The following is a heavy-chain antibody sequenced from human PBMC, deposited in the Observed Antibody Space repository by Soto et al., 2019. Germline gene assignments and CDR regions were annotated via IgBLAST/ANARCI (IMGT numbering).Heavy chain of an antibody. J-gene: IGHJ5*02. V-gene: IGHV4-31*03. Sequence: TLSLTCTFSGGSISSGGYYWSWIRQHPGKGLEWIGYIYYSGSTYYNPSLKSRVTISVDTSKNQFSLKLSSVTAADTAVYYCASHYYYDSSGYWGWFDPWGQGALVTVSS. CDR1: GGSISSGGYY. CDR3: ASHYYYDSSGYWGWFDP. D-gene: IGHD3-22*01. CDR2: IYYSGST.